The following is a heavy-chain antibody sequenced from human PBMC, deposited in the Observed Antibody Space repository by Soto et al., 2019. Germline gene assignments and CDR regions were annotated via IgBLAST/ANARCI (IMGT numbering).Heavy chain of an antibody. V-gene: IGHV3-30*18. CDR3: AKAIENYSTGYYKPFYYFGVDV. Sequence: PGGSLRLSCAASGFTFNNYGMNWVRQAPGKGLEWVAIISNDGSNKYYIESVRGRFTISRDNSKNMLFLQMNSLRVEDTAVYYCAKAIENYSTGYYKPFYYFGVDVWGQGTTVTVSS. J-gene: IGHJ6*02. D-gene: IGHD3-22*01. CDR1: GFTFNNYG. CDR2: ISNDGSNK.